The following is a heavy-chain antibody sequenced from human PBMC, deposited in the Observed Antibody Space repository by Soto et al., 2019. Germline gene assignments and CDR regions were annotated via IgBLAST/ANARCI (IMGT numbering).Heavy chain of an antibody. D-gene: IGHD2-8*02. Sequence: EVQLLQSGGGLVQPGESLRLSCAATGFTFGTYAMIWVRQAPGKGLEWVSRISNSGGDTYYTDSMRGRFIVSRDNSKNTLYLQMNSLRAEDTAVYYCAKRLAPSGSGWDYWGQGTPVTVSS. CDR3: AKRLAPSGSGWDY. V-gene: IGHV3-23*01. J-gene: IGHJ4*02. CDR2: ISNSGGDT. CDR1: GFTFGTYA.